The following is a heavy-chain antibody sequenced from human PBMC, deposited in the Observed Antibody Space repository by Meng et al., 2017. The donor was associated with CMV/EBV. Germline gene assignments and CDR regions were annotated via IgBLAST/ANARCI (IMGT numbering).Heavy chain of an antibody. D-gene: IGHD3-3*01. CDR1: GFTFSSYG. CDR2: IWYDGSNK. J-gene: IGHJ6*02. CDR3: AKVSSAYDFWSGLFGMDV. Sequence: GESLKISCAASGFTFSSYGMHWVRQAPDKGLEWVAVIWYDGSNKYYADSVKGRFTISRDNSKNTLYLQMNSLRAEDTAVYYCAKVSSAYDFWSGLFGMDVWGQGTTVTVSS. V-gene: IGHV3-33*06.